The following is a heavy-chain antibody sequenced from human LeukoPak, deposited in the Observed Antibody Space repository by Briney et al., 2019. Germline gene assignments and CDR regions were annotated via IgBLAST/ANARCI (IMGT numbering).Heavy chain of an antibody. J-gene: IGHJ6*04. Sequence: GGSLRLSCSASGFRFSSYDMNWVRQAPGKGLEWISYISNGDNTIYYADSVRGRFTISRDDAKNSLYLQMDSLRVEDTAVYYYARSDLSLIWRKGTAVTVSS. CDR2: ISNGDNTI. CDR3: ARSDLSLI. V-gene: IGHV3-48*03. CDR1: GFRFSSYD. D-gene: IGHD3/OR15-3a*01.